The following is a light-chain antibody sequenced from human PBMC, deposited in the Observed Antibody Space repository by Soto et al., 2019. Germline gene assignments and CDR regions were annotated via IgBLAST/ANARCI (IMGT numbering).Light chain of an antibody. CDR3: QQFGDYPFT. CDR1: QGISSA. CDR2: DAS. V-gene: IGKV1D-13*01. Sequence: AIQLTQSPSSLSASVGDSVTITCRTSQGISSALAWYQQKPGRPPKLLIYDASNLESGVPSRFSGSRSGTDFTLTVSSLQPEDFATYDCQQFGDYPFTFGPGTKVDFK. J-gene: IGKJ3*01.